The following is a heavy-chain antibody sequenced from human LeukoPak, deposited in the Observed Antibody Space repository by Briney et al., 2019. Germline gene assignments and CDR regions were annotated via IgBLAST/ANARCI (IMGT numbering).Heavy chain of an antibody. V-gene: IGHV3-7*01. Sequence: GGSLRLSCAGSGFTFSNYWMSWVRQAPGKGLEWVANIKQDGSEKYYVDSVKGRFTISRDNAKNSLYLQMNSLRAEDTAVYYCAKGIHRYPFDPWGQGTLVTVSS. CDR2: IKQDGSEK. D-gene: IGHD2-2*01. J-gene: IGHJ5*02. CDR1: GFTFSNYW. CDR3: AKGIHRYPFDP.